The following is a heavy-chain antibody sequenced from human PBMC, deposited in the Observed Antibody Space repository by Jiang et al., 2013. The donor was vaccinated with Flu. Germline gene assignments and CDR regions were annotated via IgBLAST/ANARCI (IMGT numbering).Heavy chain of an antibody. D-gene: IGHD1-26*01. V-gene: IGHV3-23*01. CDR2: ISGSGGST. J-gene: IGHJ4*02. CDR1: GFTFSSYA. CDR3: AKKRYLFDY. Sequence: ASGFTFSSYAMSWVRQAPGKGLEWVSAISGSGGSTYYSDSVKGRFTISRDNSKNTLYLQMNSLRAEDTAVYYCAKKRYLFDYWGQGTLVTVSS.